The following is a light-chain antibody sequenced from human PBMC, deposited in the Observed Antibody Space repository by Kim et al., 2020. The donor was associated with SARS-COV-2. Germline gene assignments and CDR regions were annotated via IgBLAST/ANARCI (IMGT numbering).Light chain of an antibody. CDR3: QAWDSSTEV. CDR2: QDN. CDR1: KLGDKF. V-gene: IGLV3-1*01. Sequence: SVSPGQTASITCSGDKLGDKFACWYQQKPGQSPALVIYQDNKRPSGIPERFSGSNSGNTATLTISGTQAMDEADYYCQAWDSSTEVFGGGTQLTVL. J-gene: IGLJ2*01.